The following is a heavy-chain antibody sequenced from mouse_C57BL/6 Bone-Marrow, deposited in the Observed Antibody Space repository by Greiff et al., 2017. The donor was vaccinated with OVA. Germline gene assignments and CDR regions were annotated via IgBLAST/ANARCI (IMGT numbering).Heavy chain of an antibody. D-gene: IGHD2-1*01. Sequence: LVESGAELVRPGASVKLSCTASGFNIKDDYMHWVKQRPEQGLEWIGWIDPENGDTEYASKFQGKATITADTSSNTAYLQLSSLTSEDTAVYYCTTGVYYGSYYAMDYWGQGTSVTVSS. V-gene: IGHV14-4*01. CDR1: GFNIKDDY. CDR2: IDPENGDT. J-gene: IGHJ4*01. CDR3: TTGVYYGSYYAMDY.